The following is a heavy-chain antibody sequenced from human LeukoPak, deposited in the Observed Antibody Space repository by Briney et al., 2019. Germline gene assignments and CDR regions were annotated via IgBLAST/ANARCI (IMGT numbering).Heavy chain of an antibody. J-gene: IGHJ3*02. CDR2: ISYDGSNK. V-gene: IGHV3-30-3*01. Sequence: GRSLRLSCAASGFTFSSYAMHWVRQAPGKGLEWVAVISYDGSNKYYADSVKGRFTISRDNAKNTLYLQMNSLRAEDTAVYYCARATYYYGSGSSYTDDAFDIWGQGTMVTVSS. CDR3: ARATYYYGSGSSYTDDAFDI. D-gene: IGHD3-10*01. CDR1: GFTFSSYA.